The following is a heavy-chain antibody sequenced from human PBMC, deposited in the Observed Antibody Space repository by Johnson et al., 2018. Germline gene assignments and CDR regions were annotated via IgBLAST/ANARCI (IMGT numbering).Heavy chain of an antibody. D-gene: IGHD1-26*01. CDR1: GFTFSDYA. CDR3: SRKGGSYSNEN. J-gene: IGHJ4*02. V-gene: IGHV3-73*02. Sequence: VQLQESGGGLVQPGGSLKLSCAASGFTFSDYAMHWVRQAPGEGLEWVGRIRSKVNSYATAYGASVKGRFTISGDDSKNTAYLQMNSLKTEDTAVYYCSRKGGSYSNENWGQGPLVTVST. CDR2: IRSKVNSYAT.